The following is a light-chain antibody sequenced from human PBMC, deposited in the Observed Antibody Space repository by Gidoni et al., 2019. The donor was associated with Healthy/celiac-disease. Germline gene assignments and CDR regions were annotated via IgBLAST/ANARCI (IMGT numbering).Light chain of an antibody. J-gene: IGKJ2*01. Sequence: DIQMTQSPSTLSASVGDRVTITCRACQSISSWLAWYQQKPGKAPKLLIYDASSWESGVPSRFSGSGSGTEFTLTISSLQPDDFATYYCQQYNSYPYTFGQGTKLEIK. V-gene: IGKV1-5*01. CDR1: QSISSW. CDR2: DAS. CDR3: QQYNSYPYT.